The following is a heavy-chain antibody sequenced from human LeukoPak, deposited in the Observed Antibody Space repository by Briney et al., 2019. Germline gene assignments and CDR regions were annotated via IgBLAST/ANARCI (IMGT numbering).Heavy chain of an antibody. Sequence: RSGGSLRLSCAASGFTFSSYGMHWVRQAPGKGLEWVAVISYDGSNKYYADSVKGRFTISRDNSKNTLYLQMNSLRAEDTAVYYCARDGPAAGLYFDYWGQGTLVTVSS. V-gene: IGHV3-30*03. D-gene: IGHD6-13*01. CDR2: ISYDGSNK. CDR1: GFTFSSYG. CDR3: ARDGPAAGLYFDY. J-gene: IGHJ4*02.